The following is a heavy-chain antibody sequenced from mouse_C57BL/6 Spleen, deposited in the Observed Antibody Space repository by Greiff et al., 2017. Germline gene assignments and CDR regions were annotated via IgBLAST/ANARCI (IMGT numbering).Heavy chain of an antibody. V-gene: IGHV5-4*01. CDR1: GFTFSSYA. CDR2: ISDGGSYT. Sequence: EVKVEESGGGLVKPGGSLKLSCAASGFTFSSYAMSWVRQTPEKRLEWVATISDGGSYTYYPDNVKGRFTISRDNAKNNLYLQMSHLKSEDTAMYYCARDGGSGAMDYWGQGTSVTVSS. J-gene: IGHJ4*01. D-gene: IGHD1-1*01. CDR3: ARDGGSGAMDY.